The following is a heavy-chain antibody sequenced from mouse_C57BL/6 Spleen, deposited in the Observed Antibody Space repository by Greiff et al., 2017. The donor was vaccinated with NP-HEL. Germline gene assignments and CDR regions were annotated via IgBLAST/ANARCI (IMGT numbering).Heavy chain of an antibody. CDR3: ARWDYSNSYYFDY. V-gene: IGHV1-55*01. CDR2: IYHGSGST. CDR1: GYTFTSYW. D-gene: IGHD2-5*01. Sequence: QVQLQQPGAELVKPGASVKMSCKASGYTFTSYWITWVKQRPGQGLEWIGDIYHGSGSTNYNEKLKSKATLTVDTSSSQAYMQLSSLTSEDSAVYYCARWDYSNSYYFDYWGQGTTLTVSS. J-gene: IGHJ2*01.